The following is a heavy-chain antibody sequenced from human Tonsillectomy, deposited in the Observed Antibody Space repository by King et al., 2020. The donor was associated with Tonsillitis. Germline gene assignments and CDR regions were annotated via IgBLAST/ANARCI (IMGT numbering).Heavy chain of an antibody. Sequence: QLVQSGGGLVQPGGSLRLSCAASGFTFSSYWMHWVRQAPGKGLVWVSRINSDGSSTSYADSVKGRFTISRDNTKNTLYLQMNSLRAEDTAVYYCARDPFCSGGSCYLGPYYYGMDVWGQGTTVTVSS. V-gene: IGHV3-74*01. D-gene: IGHD2-15*01. J-gene: IGHJ6*02. CDR1: GFTFSSYW. CDR3: ARDPFCSGGSCYLGPYYYGMDV. CDR2: INSDGSST.